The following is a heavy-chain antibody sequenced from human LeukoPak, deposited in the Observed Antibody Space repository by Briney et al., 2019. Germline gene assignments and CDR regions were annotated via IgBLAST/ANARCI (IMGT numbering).Heavy chain of an antibody. CDR1: GFTFSSYE. V-gene: IGHV3-30*04. CDR2: ISYDGSNK. J-gene: IGHJ3*02. D-gene: IGHD3-10*01. Sequence: PGGSLRLSCAASGFTFSSYEMNWVRQAPGKGLEWVAVISYDGSNKYYADSVKGRFTISRDNSKNTLYLQMNSLRAEDTAVYYCARDRDSGYHDAFDIWGQGSMVTVSS. CDR3: ARDRDSGYHDAFDI.